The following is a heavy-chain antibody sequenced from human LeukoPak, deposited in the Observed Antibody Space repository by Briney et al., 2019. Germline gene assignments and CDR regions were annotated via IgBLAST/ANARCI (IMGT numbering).Heavy chain of an antibody. Sequence: GGSLRLSCAASGFTFSSYAMSWVRQAPGKGLEWVSAISSSGDTYYADSVKGRFTISRDNSKNTLYLQMNSLRAEDTAVYYCARVKGKRGGYFDYWGQGTLVTVSS. CDR2: ISSSGDT. V-gene: IGHV3-23*01. CDR3: ARVKGKRGGYFDY. D-gene: IGHD1-1*01. J-gene: IGHJ4*02. CDR1: GFTFSSYA.